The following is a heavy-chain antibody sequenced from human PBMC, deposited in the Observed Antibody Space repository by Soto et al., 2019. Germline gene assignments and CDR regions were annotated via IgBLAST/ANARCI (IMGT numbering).Heavy chain of an antibody. V-gene: IGHV3-23*01. CDR1: GFTFSDYA. J-gene: IGHJ4*02. D-gene: IGHD6-19*01. Sequence: GGSLRLSCAASGFTFSDYAVSWVRQAPGKGLKRVSTINTSGGKTYYADSVKGRFTISRDNSKNTLYLQMNSLRAEDTAIYFCAKDLYSSGCREYWGQGT. CDR3: AKDLYSSGCREY. CDR2: INTSGGKT.